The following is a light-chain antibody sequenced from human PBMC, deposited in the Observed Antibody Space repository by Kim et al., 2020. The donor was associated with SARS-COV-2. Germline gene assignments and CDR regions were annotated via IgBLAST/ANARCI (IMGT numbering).Light chain of an antibody. Sequence: GQTVRSTGQGDGLRDYDAGWYQQKPGQGPLLVIYGKNNRASGIPDRFSGYTSGDTASLNIAGAQAEDEAAYYCNSRDTNTDHLGLFGGGTRLTVL. J-gene: IGLJ2*01. CDR2: GKN. CDR1: GLRDYD. V-gene: IGLV3-19*01. CDR3: NSRDTNTDHLGL.